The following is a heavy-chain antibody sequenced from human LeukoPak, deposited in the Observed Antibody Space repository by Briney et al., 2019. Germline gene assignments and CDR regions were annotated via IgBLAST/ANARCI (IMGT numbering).Heavy chain of an antibody. CDR2: IRYDGSNK. J-gene: IGHJ4*02. D-gene: IGHD2-15*01. V-gene: IGHV3-30*02. CDR3: SVNYCSGGSCYML. Sequence: GASLRLSCAASGFTFSSYGMHWVRQAPGKGLEWVAFIRYDGSNKYYADSVRGRFTISRDNSKNTLYLQMNSLRAEDTAVYYCSVNYCSGGSCYMLWGQGTLVTVSS. CDR1: GFTFSSYG.